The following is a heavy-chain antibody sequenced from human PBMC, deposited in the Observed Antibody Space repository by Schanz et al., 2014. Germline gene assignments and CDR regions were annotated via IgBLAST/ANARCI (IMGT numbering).Heavy chain of an antibody. CDR3: AMGGYQLHH. Sequence: EVQLLESGGGFVQPGGSLRLSCEASGISFSRFRMYWVRQAPGKGLVSVSGIDGDGSRTSYADSVKGRFTISRDNAENTLYLQMNSLRVEDTAVYYCAMGGYQLHHWGQGTLVTVSS. V-gene: IGHV3-74*02. CDR1: GISFSRFR. D-gene: IGHD1-7*01. J-gene: IGHJ4*02. CDR2: IDGDGSRT.